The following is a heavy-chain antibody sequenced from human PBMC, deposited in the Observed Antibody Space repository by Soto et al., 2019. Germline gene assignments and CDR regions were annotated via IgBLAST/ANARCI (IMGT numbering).Heavy chain of an antibody. D-gene: IGHD1-7*01. CDR3: ARMYNWNYIGYYYYGMDV. V-gene: IGHV3-74*01. Sequence: PGGSLRLSCAASGFTFSRYWMHCVRQAPGKGLVWVSRINSDGSSTSYADSVKGRFTISRDNAKNTLYLQMNSLRAEDTAVYYCARMYNWNYIGYYYYGMDVWGQGTTDTVSS. J-gene: IGHJ6*02. CDR2: INSDGSST. CDR1: GFTFSRYW.